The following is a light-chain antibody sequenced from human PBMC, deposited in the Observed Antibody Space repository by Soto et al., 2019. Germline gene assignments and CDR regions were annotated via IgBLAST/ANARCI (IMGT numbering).Light chain of an antibody. CDR3: EQSYRNPPPGFT. V-gene: IGKV1-39*01. CDR2: AAS. J-gene: IGKJ3*01. Sequence: DIQMTQSPSSLSASVGDRVTITCRASQSISSYLNWYQQKPGKAPKLLIYAASSLQSGVPSSFSGSGSGTEFTLTLSSLQPEDFETYYSEQSYRNPPPGFTFGPGTKVDIK. CDR1: QSISSY.